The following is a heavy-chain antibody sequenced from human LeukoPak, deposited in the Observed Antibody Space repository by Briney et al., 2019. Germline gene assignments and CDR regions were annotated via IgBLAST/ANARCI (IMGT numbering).Heavy chain of an antibody. D-gene: IGHD3/OR15-3a*01. CDR3: ARDSGFSGTQRGEY. CDR2: ISYDGSNK. Sequence: PGGSLRLSCAASGFTFSSYGMHWARQAPGKGLQWVAVISYDGSNKYYADSVKGRFTISRDNSKNTLYLQMNSLRAEDTAVYYCARDSGFSGTQRGEYWGQGTLVTVSS. V-gene: IGHV3-30*19. J-gene: IGHJ4*02. CDR1: GFTFSSYG.